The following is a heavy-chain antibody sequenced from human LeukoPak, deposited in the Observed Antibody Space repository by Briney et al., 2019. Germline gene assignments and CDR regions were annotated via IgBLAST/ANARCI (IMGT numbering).Heavy chain of an antibody. Sequence: ASVKVSCKASGYTFTSYAMNWVRQAPGQGLEWMGIINPSGGSTSYAQKFQGRVTMTRDMSTSTVYMELSSLRSEDTAVYYCARATYIVVVPAAMSGSFDYWGQGTLVTVSS. V-gene: IGHV1-46*01. CDR2: INPSGGST. CDR3: ARATYIVVVPAAMSGSFDY. D-gene: IGHD2-2*01. CDR1: GYTFTSYA. J-gene: IGHJ4*02.